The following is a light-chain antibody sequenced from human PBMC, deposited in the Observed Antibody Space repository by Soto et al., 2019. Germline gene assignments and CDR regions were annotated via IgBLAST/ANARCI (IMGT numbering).Light chain of an antibody. Sequence: EIVMTQSPATLPVSPGERATLSCRASQSVSSNLAWYQQKPGQAPRLLVYGASTRATGIPARFSGSGSGTQFTLTISSLQSEDLAVYYCQQHNNWPLTFGGGTKVDIK. CDR2: GAS. J-gene: IGKJ4*01. CDR1: QSVSSN. CDR3: QQHNNWPLT. V-gene: IGKV3-15*01.